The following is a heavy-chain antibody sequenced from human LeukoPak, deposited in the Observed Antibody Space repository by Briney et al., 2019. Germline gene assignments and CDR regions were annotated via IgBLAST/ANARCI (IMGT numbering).Heavy chain of an antibody. Sequence: GGSLRLSRAASVFSLSRYAMSSVRQAPGRGREWVSASCGSGDRTFYADSVQGRFTISRDNSKSTLYAQMSSLRDESTAVYYCAKSYRPHDSLGQCDNNFDVGGQGTMGTVSP. V-gene: IGHV3-23*01. J-gene: IGHJ3*01. CDR2: SCGSGDRT. D-gene: IGHD3-22*01. CDR1: VFSLSRYA. CDR3: AKSYRPHDSLGQCDNNFDV.